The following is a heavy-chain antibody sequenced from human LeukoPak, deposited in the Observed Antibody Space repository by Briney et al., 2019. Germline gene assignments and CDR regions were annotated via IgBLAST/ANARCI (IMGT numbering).Heavy chain of an antibody. CDR3: AKETTRPNRPVAGLNY. CDR1: GFTFSAYG. Sequence: GGSLRLSCAASGFTFSAYGMHWVRQAPGKGLEWVAIISYDGSNKYYADSVKGRFTISRDNTKNTLYLQMNSLRAEGTAVYYCAKETTRPNRPVAGLNYWGQGTLVTVSS. D-gene: IGHD6-19*01. CDR2: ISYDGSNK. V-gene: IGHV3-30*18. J-gene: IGHJ4*02.